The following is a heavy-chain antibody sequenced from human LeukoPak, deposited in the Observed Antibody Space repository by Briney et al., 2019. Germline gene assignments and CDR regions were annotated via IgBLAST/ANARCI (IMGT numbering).Heavy chain of an antibody. CDR3: AKDLYYYDSSGYYGY. J-gene: IGHJ4*02. D-gene: IGHD3-22*01. V-gene: IGHV3-23*01. Sequence: PGGSLRLSCAASGFTFSSYAMSWVRQAPGKGLEWVSVISGSGGSTYYADSVKGRFTISRDNSKNTLYLQMNSLRAEDTAVYYCAKDLYYYDSSGYYGYWGQGTLVTVSS. CDR2: ISGSGGST. CDR1: GFTFSSYA.